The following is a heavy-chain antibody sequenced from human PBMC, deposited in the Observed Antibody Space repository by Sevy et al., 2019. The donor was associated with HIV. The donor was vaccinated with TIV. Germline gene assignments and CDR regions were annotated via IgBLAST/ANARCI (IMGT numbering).Heavy chain of an antibody. Sequence: GGSLRLSCAASGFTFSSYAMHWVRQAPGKGLEWVTVISYDGSNKYYADSVKGRFTISRDNSKNTLYLQVKSLRTKDTAVYYCARDQHDYAGNLRTGWFDPWGQGTLVTVSS. CDR2: ISYDGSNK. D-gene: IGHD4-17*01. J-gene: IGHJ5*02. CDR1: GFTFSSYA. CDR3: ARDQHDYAGNLRTGWFDP. V-gene: IGHV3-30-3*01.